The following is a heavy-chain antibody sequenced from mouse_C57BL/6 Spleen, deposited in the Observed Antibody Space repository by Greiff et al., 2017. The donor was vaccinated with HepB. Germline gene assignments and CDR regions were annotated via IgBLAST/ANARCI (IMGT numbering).Heavy chain of an antibody. J-gene: IGHJ2*01. CDR3: ARGGQLGFDY. V-gene: IGHV1-63*01. D-gene: IGHD4-1*02. CDR2: FYPGGGYT. Sequence: VQLQQSVAELVRPGTSVKMSCKASGYTFTNYWIGWAKQRPGHGLEWIGDFYPGGGYTNYNEKFKGKATLTVDTSSSTAYMQLSSLTSEDSAVYYCARGGQLGFDYWGQGTTLTVSS. CDR1: GYTFTNYW.